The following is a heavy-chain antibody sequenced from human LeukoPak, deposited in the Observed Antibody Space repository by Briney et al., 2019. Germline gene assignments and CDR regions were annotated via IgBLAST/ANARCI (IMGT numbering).Heavy chain of an antibody. CDR2: ISGSRNRT. D-gene: IGHD5-24*01. CDR3: AKRTMSAFDS. V-gene: IGHV3-23*01. J-gene: IGHJ4*02. Sequence: GGSLRLSCTASGFTFRTYAMNWVRQAPGKGLEWLSGISGSRNRTYYAYSVTGLFIISRANSTNMVYLQMNSLTVEDTATYYCAKRTMSAFDSWGQGTLLIVSS. CDR1: GFTFRTYA.